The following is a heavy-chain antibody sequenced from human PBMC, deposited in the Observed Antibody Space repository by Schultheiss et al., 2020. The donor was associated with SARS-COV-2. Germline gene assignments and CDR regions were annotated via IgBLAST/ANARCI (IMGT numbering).Heavy chain of an antibody. V-gene: IGHV3-11*06. CDR2: ISSSSSYT. D-gene: IGHD2-15*01. CDR1: GFTFSDYY. J-gene: IGHJ4*02. CDR3: ARDPYCSGGSCYGETPDY. Sequence: GGSLRLSCAASGFTFSDYYMSWIRQAPGKGLEWVSYISSSSSYTNYADSVKGRFTISRDNAKNSLYLQMNSLRAEDTAVYYCARDPYCSGGSCYGETPDYWGQGTLVTVSS.